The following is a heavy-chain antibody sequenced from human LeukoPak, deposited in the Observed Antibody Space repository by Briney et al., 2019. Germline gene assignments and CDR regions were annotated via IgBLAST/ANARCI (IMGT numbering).Heavy chain of an antibody. Sequence: AGESLKISCKGSGYSFTSYWIGWVRQMPGKGLEGMGIIYPGDSDTRYSPSFQGQVTISADKSISTAYLQWSSLKASDTAMYYCARAKGDVYDSSGYYFDYWGQGTLVTVSS. CDR1: GYSFTSYW. V-gene: IGHV5-51*01. CDR2: IYPGDSDT. D-gene: IGHD3-22*01. CDR3: ARAKGDVYDSSGYYFDY. J-gene: IGHJ4*02.